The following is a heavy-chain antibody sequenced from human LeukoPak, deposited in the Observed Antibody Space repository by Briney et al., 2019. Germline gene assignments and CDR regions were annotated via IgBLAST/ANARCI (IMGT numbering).Heavy chain of an antibody. Sequence: KPSETLSLTCTVSGGSISSGGYYWTWIRQHPGKGLEWIGYIYYSGSTSYNPSLKSRVTISVDTSKNQFALKLSSVTAADTAVYYCARDKRYCSGGSRYYMDVWGKGTTVTVSS. V-gene: IGHV4-31*03. CDR3: ARDKRYCSGGSRYYMDV. CDR2: IYYSGST. D-gene: IGHD2-15*01. CDR1: GGSISSGGYY. J-gene: IGHJ6*03.